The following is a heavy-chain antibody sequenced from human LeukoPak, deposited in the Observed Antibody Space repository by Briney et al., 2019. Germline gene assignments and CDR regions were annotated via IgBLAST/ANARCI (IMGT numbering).Heavy chain of an antibody. CDR3: ARDGPTVTNYYFDY. D-gene: IGHD4-17*01. CDR2: ISSSSSYI. Sequence: PGGSLRLSCAASGFTFSSYSMNWVRQAPGKGLEWVSSISSSSSYIYYADSVKGRFIISRDDAKNSLYLQMNSLRAEDTAVYYCARDGPTVTNYYFDYWGQGTLVTVSS. V-gene: IGHV3-21*01. J-gene: IGHJ4*02. CDR1: GFTFSSYS.